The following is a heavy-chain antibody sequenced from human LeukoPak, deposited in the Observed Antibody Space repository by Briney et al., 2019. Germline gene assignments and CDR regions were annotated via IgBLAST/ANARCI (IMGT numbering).Heavy chain of an antibody. J-gene: IGHJ5*02. V-gene: IGHV1-8*01. D-gene: IGHD6-6*01. CDR3: ARDLTIAARYTRNWFDP. Sequence: ASVKVSCKASGYTFTSYDINWVRQATGQGLEWMGWMNPNSGNTGYAQKFQGRVTMTRNTSISTAYMELSSLRSDDTAVYYCARDLTIAARYTRNWFDPWGQGTLVTVSS. CDR2: MNPNSGNT. CDR1: GYTFTSYD.